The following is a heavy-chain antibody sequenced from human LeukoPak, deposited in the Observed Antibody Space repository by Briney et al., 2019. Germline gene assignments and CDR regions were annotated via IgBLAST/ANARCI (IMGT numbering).Heavy chain of an antibody. J-gene: IGHJ4*02. CDR1: GFTFSTYS. D-gene: IGHD1-26*01. Sequence: PGGSLRLSCAASGFTFSTYSMNWVRQAPGKGLEWVSYSSPSGGTIYYADSVKGRFTISRDSAKNTLYLRMNSLRAEDTAVYYCARDLGGPTTSYDYWGQGTLVTVSS. V-gene: IGHV3-48*04. CDR2: SSPSGGTI. CDR3: ARDLGGPTTSYDY.